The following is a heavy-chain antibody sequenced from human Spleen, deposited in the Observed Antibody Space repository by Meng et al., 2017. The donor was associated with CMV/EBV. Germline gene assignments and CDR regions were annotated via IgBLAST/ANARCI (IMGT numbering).Heavy chain of an antibody. CDR2: INPKSGGT. CDR3: ASGPIPTSIWDWFDP. J-gene: IGHJ5*02. Sequence: SCSPFTDYYLHWVRQAPGQGLEWMGWINPKSGGTKYARKSQGRVTMTRDTSISTAYMELSRLRSDDTAVYYCASGPIPTSIWDWFDPWGQGTLVTVSS. D-gene: IGHD2-2*01. V-gene: IGHV1-2*02. CDR1: CSPFTDYY.